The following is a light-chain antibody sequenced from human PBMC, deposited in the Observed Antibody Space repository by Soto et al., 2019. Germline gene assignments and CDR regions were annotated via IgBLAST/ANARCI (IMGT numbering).Light chain of an antibody. V-gene: IGKV3-11*01. Sequence: IVFTQSPSSLTFSPRERATLSCRASQSVSSYLAWYQQKPGQAPRLLIYDASNRATGIPARFSGSGSGTDFTLTISSLEPEDFAVYYCQQRSNWPPTFGQGTRLEIK. CDR1: QSVSSY. CDR2: DAS. CDR3: QQRSNWPPT. J-gene: IGKJ5*01.